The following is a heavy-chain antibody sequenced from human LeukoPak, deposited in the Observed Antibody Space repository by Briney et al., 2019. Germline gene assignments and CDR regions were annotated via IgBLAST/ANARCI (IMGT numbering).Heavy chain of an antibody. CDR2: ISGSGGHT. Sequence: PGGSLRLSCAASGFTFSSCAMSWVRQAPGKGLEWVSGISGSGGHTYYADSVKGRFTISRDNSKNTLVLQMNSLRAEDTAVYYCAKDLNHEFWSGYYGYFDYWGQGAMVTVSS. CDR1: GFTFSSCA. V-gene: IGHV3-23*01. CDR3: AKDLNHEFWSGYYGYFDY. J-gene: IGHJ4*02. D-gene: IGHD3-3*01.